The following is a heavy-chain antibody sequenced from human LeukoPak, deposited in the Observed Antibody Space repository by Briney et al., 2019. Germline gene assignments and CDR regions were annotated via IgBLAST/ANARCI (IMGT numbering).Heavy chain of an antibody. CDR3: ARPKRYSSSLFDY. CDR1: AGSISSSSDY. D-gene: IGHD6-13*01. V-gene: IGHV4-39*07. Sequence: PSETLSLTCAVSAGSISSSSDYWGWIRQPPGKGLEWIGSIYYSGSTYYNPSLKSRVTISIDTSKNQFSLKLSSVTAADTAVFYCARPKRYSSSLFDYWGQGTLVTVPS. CDR2: IYYSGST. J-gene: IGHJ4*02.